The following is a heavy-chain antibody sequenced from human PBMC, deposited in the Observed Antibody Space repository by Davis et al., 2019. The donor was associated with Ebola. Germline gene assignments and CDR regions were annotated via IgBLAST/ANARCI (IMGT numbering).Heavy chain of an antibody. Sequence: SLKISCVASGFPFDDSAMHWVRQAPGKGLEWVSGFTWNSSGVAYADSVKGRFTISRDNAKNSLYLQVNSLRDEDTALYYCAKDKSTGWFEGAFDFWGQGTMLTVSS. V-gene: IGHV3-9*01. CDR2: FTWNSSGV. CDR1: GFPFDDSA. J-gene: IGHJ3*01. CDR3: AKDKSTGWFEGAFDF. D-gene: IGHD3-10*01.